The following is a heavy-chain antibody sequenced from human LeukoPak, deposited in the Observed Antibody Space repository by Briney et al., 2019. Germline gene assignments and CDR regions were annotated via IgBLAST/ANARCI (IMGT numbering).Heavy chain of an antibody. CDR2: IRSKTDGGTA. CDR1: GFTFTNAR. Sequence: GGSLRLSCSASGFTFTNARMSWVRQPPGKGLEWVGLIRSKTDGGTADYAAPVQGRFTISRDDSNNTVYLQMSSLKTEDTGVYYCATVYWYFDLWGPGTLLSVSA. V-gene: IGHV3-15*01. J-gene: IGHJ2*01. CDR3: ATVYWYFDL.